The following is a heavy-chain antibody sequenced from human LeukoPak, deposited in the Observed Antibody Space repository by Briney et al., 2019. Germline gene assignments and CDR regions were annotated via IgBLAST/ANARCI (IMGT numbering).Heavy chain of an antibody. J-gene: IGHJ4*02. CDR2: IQSNGRNK. CDR3: ARDPYYYDSSGYYSTDY. Sequence: PGGSLRLSCAAFGFIFSSDDMHWVRQAPGKGLEWVAGIQSNGRNKYYVDSVKGRFAISRDNSKSTLYLQMNSLRDEDTAVYYCARDPYYYDSSGYYSTDYWGQGTLVTVSS. D-gene: IGHD3-22*01. V-gene: IGHV3-33*05. CDR1: GFIFSSDD.